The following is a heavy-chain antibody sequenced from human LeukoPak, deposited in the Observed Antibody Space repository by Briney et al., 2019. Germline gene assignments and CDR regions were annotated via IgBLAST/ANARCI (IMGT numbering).Heavy chain of an antibody. J-gene: IGHJ4*02. CDR1: GYTFTIYG. V-gene: IGHV1-18*01. CDR3: ATSIAARLTPALDY. D-gene: IGHD6-6*01. CDR2: ISAYNGNT. Sequence: ASVKVSCKASGYTFTIYGISWVRQAPGQGLEWMGWISAYNGNTNYAQKLQGRVTMTTDTSTSTAYMELRSLRSDDTAVYYCATSIAARLTPALDYWGQGTLVTVSS.